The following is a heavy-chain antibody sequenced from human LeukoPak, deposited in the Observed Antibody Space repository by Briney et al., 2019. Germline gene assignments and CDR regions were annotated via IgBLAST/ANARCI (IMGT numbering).Heavy chain of an antibody. CDR1: GFTFSDYY. J-gene: IGHJ6*03. CDR2: ISSSGSTI. CDR3: ARGVLQHYYYYYYMDV. V-gene: IGHV3-11*01. Sequence: GGSLRLSCAASGFTFSDYYMNWIRQAPGKGLEWVSYISSSGSTIYYADSVKGRFTISRDNAKNLLYLQMNSLRAEDTAVYYCARGVLQHYYYYYYMDVWGKGTTVTVSS. D-gene: IGHD4/OR15-4a*01.